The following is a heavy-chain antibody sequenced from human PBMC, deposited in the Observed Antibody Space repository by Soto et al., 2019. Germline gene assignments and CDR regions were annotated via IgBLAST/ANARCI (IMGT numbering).Heavy chain of an antibody. J-gene: IGHJ6*02. CDR2: INAGNGNT. Sequence: GASVKVSCKASGYTFTSYAMHWVRQAPGQRLEWMGWINAGNGNTKYSQKFQGRVTITTDKSASTAYMELSSLRSEDTAVYYCARGYSGSYSDYYYGMDVWGQGTTVTVSS. D-gene: IGHD1-26*01. CDR3: ARGYSGSYSDYYYGMDV. V-gene: IGHV1-3*01. CDR1: GYTFTSYA.